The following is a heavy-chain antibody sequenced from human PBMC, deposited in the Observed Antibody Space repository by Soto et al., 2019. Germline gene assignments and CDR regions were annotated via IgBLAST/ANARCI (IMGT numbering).Heavy chain of an antibody. CDR2: INHSGST. D-gene: IGHD3-22*01. CDR1: GGSFSGYY. Sequence: ESLSLTCAVYGGSFSGYYWSWIRQPPGKGLEWIGEINHSGSTNYNPSLKSRVTISVDTSKNQFSLKLSSVTAADTAVYYCARGRNSSGPFDYWGQGTLVTVSS. J-gene: IGHJ4*02. V-gene: IGHV4-34*01. CDR3: ARGRNSSGPFDY.